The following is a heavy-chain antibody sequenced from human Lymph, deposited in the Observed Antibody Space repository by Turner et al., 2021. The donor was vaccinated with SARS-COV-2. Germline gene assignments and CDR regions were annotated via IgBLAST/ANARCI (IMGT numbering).Heavy chain of an antibody. V-gene: IGHV4-39*01. CDR3: ARRRQWLVHWYFDL. D-gene: IGHD6-19*01. J-gene: IGHJ2*01. CDR2: RYYSGST. CDR1: AGSISSSSYY. Sequence: QLQLQESGPGLVKPSETLCLTCTVSAGSISSSSYYWGWIRQPPGKGLEWIGSRYYSGSTDYNPSLKSLVTISVDTSKNQFSLKLSSVTAAVTSVYNCARRRQWLVHWYFDLWGRGTLVTVSS.